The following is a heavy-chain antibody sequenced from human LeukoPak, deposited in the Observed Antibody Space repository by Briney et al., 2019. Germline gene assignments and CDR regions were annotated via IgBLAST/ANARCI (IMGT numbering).Heavy chain of an antibody. CDR3: ARERAGYSSSWYQGAFDI. CDR1: GGSISSYY. V-gene: IGHV4-59*01. Sequence: SETLSLTCTVSGGSISSYYWSWIRQPPGKGLEWIGYIYYSGSTNYNPSLKSRVTISVDTSKNRFSLKLSSVTAADTAVYYCARERAGYSSSWYQGAFDIWGQGTMVTVSS. CDR2: IYYSGST. D-gene: IGHD6-13*01. J-gene: IGHJ3*02.